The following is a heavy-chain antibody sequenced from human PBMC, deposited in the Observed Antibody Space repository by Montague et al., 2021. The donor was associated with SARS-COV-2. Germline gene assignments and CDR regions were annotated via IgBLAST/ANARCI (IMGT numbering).Heavy chain of an antibody. D-gene: IGHD3-22*01. CDR3: ARTYYYDSSGYSNWPYFDY. CDR1: GFTFSSYE. J-gene: IGHJ4*02. V-gene: IGHV3-48*03. CDR2: ISSGSTI. Sequence: SLRLSCAASGFTFSSYEMNWVRQAPGKRLEWVSYISSGSTIYYADSVKGRFTISRDNAKNSLYLQMNSLRAEDTAVYYCARTYYYDSSGYSNWPYFDYWGQGTLVTVSS.